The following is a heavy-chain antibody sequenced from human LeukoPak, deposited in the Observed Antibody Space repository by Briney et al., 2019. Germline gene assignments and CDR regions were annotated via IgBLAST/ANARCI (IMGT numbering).Heavy chain of an antibody. Sequence: SETLSLTCAVYGGSFSGYYWSWIRQPPGKGLEWIGEINHSGSTNYNPSLKSRATISIDTSKNQFSLKLSSVTAADTAVYYCAGYGSGYCSSTSCYGDRSLDYWGQGTLVTVSS. CDR1: GGSFSGYY. CDR3: AGYGSGYCSSTSCYGDRSLDY. J-gene: IGHJ4*02. D-gene: IGHD2-2*01. CDR2: INHSGST. V-gene: IGHV4-34*01.